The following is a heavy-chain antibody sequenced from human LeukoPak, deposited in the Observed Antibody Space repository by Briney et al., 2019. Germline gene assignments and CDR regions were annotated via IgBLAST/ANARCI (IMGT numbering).Heavy chain of an antibody. J-gene: IGHJ5*02. CDR1: GYTFTGYY. CDR2: INPNSGGT. CDR3: ARDPPYCDIGFDP. D-gene: IGHD3-22*01. V-gene: IGHV1-2*02. Sequence: ASVKVSCKASGYTFTGYYMHWVRQAPGQGLEWMGWINPNSGGTNYAQKFQGRVTMTRDTSISTAYMELSRLRSDDTAVYYCARDPPYCDIGFDPWGQGTLVTVSS.